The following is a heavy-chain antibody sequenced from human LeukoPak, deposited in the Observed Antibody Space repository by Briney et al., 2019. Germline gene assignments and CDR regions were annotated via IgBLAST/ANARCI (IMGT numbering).Heavy chain of an antibody. J-gene: IGHJ4*02. D-gene: IGHD4-17*01. CDR1: GGSISSYY. Sequence: PSETLSLTCTVSGGSISSYYWSWIRQPPGKGLEWIGYIYYSGSTNYNPSLKSRVTISVDTSKNQFSLKLSSVTAADTAVYYCARSRVTTDYFDYWGQGTLVTVSS. CDR2: IYYSGST. CDR3: ARSRVTTDYFDY. V-gene: IGHV4-59*01.